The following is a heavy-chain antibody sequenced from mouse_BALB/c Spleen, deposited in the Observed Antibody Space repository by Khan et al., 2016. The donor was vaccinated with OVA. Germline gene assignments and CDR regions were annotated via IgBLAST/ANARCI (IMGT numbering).Heavy chain of an antibody. CDR2: ISYSGST. V-gene: IGHV3-2*02. Sequence: VQLKESGPGLVKPSQSLSLTCTFTGYSITSDYAWNWIRQFPGNKLEWMGYISYSGSTTYNPSLKSRISITRDTSKDPFFLQLKSVTSEDTATYYCASELGRYYALDYWGQGTSVTVSS. CDR1: GYSITSDYA. CDR3: ASELGRYYALDY. J-gene: IGHJ4*01. D-gene: IGHD4-1*01.